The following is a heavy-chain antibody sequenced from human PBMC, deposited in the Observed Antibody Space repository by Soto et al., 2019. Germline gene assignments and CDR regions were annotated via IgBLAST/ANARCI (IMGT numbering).Heavy chain of an antibody. D-gene: IGHD6-13*01. V-gene: IGHV4-39*01. CDR1: GGSISSSSYY. CDR3: ASHSSSWYYFDY. J-gene: IGHJ4*02. CDR2: IYYSGST. Sequence: PSEILSLTCTVSGGSISSSSYYWGWIRQPPGKGLEWIGSIYYSGSTYYNPSLKSRVTISVDTSKNQFSLKLSSVTAADTAVYYCASHSSSWYYFDYWGQETLVTVSS.